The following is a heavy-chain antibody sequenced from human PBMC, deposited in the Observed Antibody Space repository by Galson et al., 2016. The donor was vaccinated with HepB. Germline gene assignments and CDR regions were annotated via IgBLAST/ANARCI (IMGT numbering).Heavy chain of an antibody. CDR3: ARGVAARQDYFYGMDV. Sequence: TLSLTCTVSGGAISSGSYFWTWVRQRAGKGLEWIGRVSASGSTNYNPSLKSRVIVSIDTSKNQFSLRLTSVTAADTAVYYCARGVAARQDYFYGMDVWGKGTTVTVSS. D-gene: IGHD6-6*01. CDR2: VSASGST. V-gene: IGHV4-61*02. CDR1: GGAISSGSYF. J-gene: IGHJ6*04.